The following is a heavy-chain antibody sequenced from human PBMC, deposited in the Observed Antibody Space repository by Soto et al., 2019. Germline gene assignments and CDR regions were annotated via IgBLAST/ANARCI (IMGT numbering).Heavy chain of an antibody. J-gene: IGHJ5*02. V-gene: IGHV3-21*01. Sequence: PGGSLRLSCAASGFTFSSYSMNWVRQAPGKGLEWVSSISSSSSYIYYADSVKGRFTISRDNAKNSLYLQMNSLRAEDTAVYYCARDYTVTGRNWFDPWGQGTLVTVSS. CDR1: GFTFSSYS. D-gene: IGHD1-20*01. CDR2: ISSSSSYI. CDR3: ARDYTVTGRNWFDP.